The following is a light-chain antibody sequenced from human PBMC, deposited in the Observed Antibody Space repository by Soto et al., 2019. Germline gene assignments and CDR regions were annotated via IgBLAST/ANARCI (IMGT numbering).Light chain of an antibody. V-gene: IGKV2-40*01. Sequence: DIVMTQTPLDRPVTPGEPASISCRCSESLLDSDDGNTYLDWYLQKPGQSPQLLIYGASSSATGIPDRFSGSGSGTDFTLTISRLEPEDFAVYYCQQYGSSLTFGGGTKVDI. CDR1: ESLLDSDDGNTY. J-gene: IGKJ4*01. CDR2: GAS. CDR3: QQYGSSLT.